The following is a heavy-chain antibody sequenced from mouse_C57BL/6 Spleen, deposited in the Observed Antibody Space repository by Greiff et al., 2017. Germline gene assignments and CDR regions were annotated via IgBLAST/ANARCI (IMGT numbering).Heavy chain of an antibody. CDR1: GFTFSDYG. J-gene: IGHJ2*01. CDR3: ARWGYVFDY. Sequence: EVKLVESGGGLVKPGGSLKLSCAASGFTFSDYGMHWVRQAPEKGLEWVAYISGGSSTIYYADKVKGRFTISRDNAKNTMFLQMTSLRSEDTAMYYCARWGYVFDYWGQGTTLTVSS. D-gene: IGHD2-2*01. CDR2: ISGGSSTI. V-gene: IGHV5-17*01.